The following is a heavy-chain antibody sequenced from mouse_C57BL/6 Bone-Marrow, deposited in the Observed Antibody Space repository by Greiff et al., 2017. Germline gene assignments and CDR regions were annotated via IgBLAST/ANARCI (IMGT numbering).Heavy chain of an antibody. CDR3: AITAQAPYDAMDY. CDR1: GYTFTDYY. D-gene: IGHD3-2*02. CDR2: INPYNGGT. J-gene: IGHJ4*01. Sequence: VQLQQSGPVLVKPGASVKMSCKASGYTFTDYYMNWVKQSPGKSLEWIGVINPYNGGTSYNQKFKGKATLTVDKSSSTAYMELNSLTSEDSAVYYCAITAQAPYDAMDYWGQGTSVTVSS. V-gene: IGHV1-19*01.